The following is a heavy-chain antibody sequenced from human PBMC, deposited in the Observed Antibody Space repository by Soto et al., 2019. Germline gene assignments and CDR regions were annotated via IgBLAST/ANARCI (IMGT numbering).Heavy chain of an antibody. D-gene: IGHD2-8*01. CDR3: ATSMTFYGFDI. CDR2: IYYSGST. CDR1: GGSIRGYY. J-gene: IGHJ3*02. V-gene: IGHV4-59*01. Sequence: SETLSLTCTVSGGSIRGYYWGWIRHPPGKGLEWIGYIYYSGSTNYNPSLKSRVTVSLDTSKNQFSLKLTSVTAADTAVYYCATSMTFYGFDIWGQGTMVTVSS.